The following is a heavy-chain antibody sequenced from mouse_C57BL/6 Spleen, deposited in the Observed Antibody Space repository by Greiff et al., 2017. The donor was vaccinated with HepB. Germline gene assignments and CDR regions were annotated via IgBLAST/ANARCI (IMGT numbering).Heavy chain of an antibody. D-gene: IGHD3-2*02. CDR3: ARPAQATSSYYYAMDY. Sequence: EVQRVESGPGLVKPSQSLSLTCSVTGYSITSGYYWNWIRQFPGNKLEWMGYISYDGSNNYNPSLKNRISITRDTSKNQFFLKLNSVTTEDTATYYCARPAQATSSYYYAMDYWGQGTSVTVSS. CDR1: GYSITSGYY. CDR2: ISYDGSN. J-gene: IGHJ4*01. V-gene: IGHV3-6*01.